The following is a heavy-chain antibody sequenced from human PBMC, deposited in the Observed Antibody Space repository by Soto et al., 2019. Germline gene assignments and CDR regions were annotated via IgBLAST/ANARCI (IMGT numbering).Heavy chain of an antibody. CDR2: ISSSGSTI. V-gene: IGHV3-48*03. CDR1: GFTFSSYE. Sequence: GGSLRLSCAASGFTFSSYEMNGVRQAPGKGLEWVSYISSSGSTIYYADSVKGRFTISRDNAKNSLYLQMNSLRAEDTAVYYCARVSVAIVVVPAAIRSFDPWGQGTLVTVSS. J-gene: IGHJ5*02. D-gene: IGHD2-2*03. CDR3: ARVSVAIVVVPAAIRSFDP.